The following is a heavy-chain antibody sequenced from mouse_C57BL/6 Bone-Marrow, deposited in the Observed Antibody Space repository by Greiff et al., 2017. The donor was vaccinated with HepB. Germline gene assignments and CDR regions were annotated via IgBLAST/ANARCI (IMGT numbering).Heavy chain of an antibody. CDR1: GYTFTEYN. V-gene: IGHV1-22*01. D-gene: IGHD2-1*01. CDR2: INPNNGGT. J-gene: IGHJ2*01. CDR3: ARSVYYGNYADY. Sequence: VQLKESGPELVKPGASVKMSCKASGYTFTEYNMHWVKQSHGKSLEWIGYINPNNGGTSYNQKFKGKATLTVNKSSSTAYMELRSLTSEDSAVYYCARSVYYGNYADYWGQGTTLTVSS.